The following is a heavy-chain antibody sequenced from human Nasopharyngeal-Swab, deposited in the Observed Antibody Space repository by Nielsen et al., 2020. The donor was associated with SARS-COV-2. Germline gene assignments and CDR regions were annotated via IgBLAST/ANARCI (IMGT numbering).Heavy chain of an antibody. CDR2: ISSSSSTI. CDR1: GFTFSSYS. J-gene: IGHJ5*02. D-gene: IGHD3-3*01. V-gene: IGHV3-48*02. CDR3: ARVWSGYANWFDP. Sequence: WGSLRLSCAASGFTFSSYSMSWVRQAPGKGLEWVSYISSSSSTIYYADSVKGRFTISRDNAKNSLYLQMNSMRDEDTAVYYCARVWSGYANWFDPWGQGTLVTVSS.